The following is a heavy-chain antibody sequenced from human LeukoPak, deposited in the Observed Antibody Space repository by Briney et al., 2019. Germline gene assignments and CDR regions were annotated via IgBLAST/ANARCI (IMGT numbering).Heavy chain of an antibody. Sequence: PGGSLRLSCAASGFTFSSYEMNWVRQAPGKGLEWVSYISNSGSAMFYADSVKGRFTISRDNAKNSLYLQMNSLRAEDTAVYYCAREYSSSSYYYGMDVWGQGTTVTVSS. D-gene: IGHD6-6*01. CDR1: GFTFSSYE. V-gene: IGHV3-48*03. CDR2: ISNSGSAM. J-gene: IGHJ6*02. CDR3: AREYSSSSYYYGMDV.